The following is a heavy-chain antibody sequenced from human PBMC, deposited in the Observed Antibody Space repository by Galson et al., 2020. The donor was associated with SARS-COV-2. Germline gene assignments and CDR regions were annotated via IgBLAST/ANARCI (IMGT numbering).Heavy chain of an antibody. V-gene: IGHV3-11*01. Sequence: GESLKISCAASGFTFSDRYMGWIRQAPGKGLEWIAYISSSGSSTYYADSVKGRFTVSRDNAKSLLYLQMNSLRVEDTAVYFCGRRTSSGYTYDYIDYWGQGSLVTVSS. CDR2: ISSSGSST. CDR3: GRRTSSGYTYDYIDY. J-gene: IGHJ4*02. D-gene: IGHD5-12*01. CDR1: GFTFSDRY.